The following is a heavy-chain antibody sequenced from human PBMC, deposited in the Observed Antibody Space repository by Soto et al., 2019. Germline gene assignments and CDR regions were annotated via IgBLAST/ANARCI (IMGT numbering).Heavy chain of an antibody. CDR3: AKDAGGTTPHGPSVAAWYFYYGMDV. D-gene: IGHD2-15*01. V-gene: IGHV3-30*18. CDR1: GFFFSDYG. CDR2: ISYDGTNK. Sequence: GGSLRLSCEASGFFFSDYGMHWVRQAPGKGLEWVAVISYDGTNKYYGDSAEGRFTISRDNSRNTLYLEMNSLSEEDTAVYYCAKDAGGTTPHGPSVAAWYFYYGMDVWGPGTAVT. J-gene: IGHJ6*02.